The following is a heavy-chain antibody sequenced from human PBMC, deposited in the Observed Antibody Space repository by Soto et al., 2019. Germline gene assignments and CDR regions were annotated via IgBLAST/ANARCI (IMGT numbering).Heavy chain of an antibody. D-gene: IGHD6-19*01. V-gene: IGHV3-7*05. CDR3: ARSSCPLY. Sequence: PGGSLRLSCVASGFPFNNYWMTWVRQAPGKGLEWVANIKQDGSEKNYVDAVKGRFTISRDNAKNSLYLQMNSLRAEDTAMYYCARSSCPLYWGQGNLVTVSS. J-gene: IGHJ4*02. CDR1: GFPFNNYW. CDR2: IKQDGSEK.